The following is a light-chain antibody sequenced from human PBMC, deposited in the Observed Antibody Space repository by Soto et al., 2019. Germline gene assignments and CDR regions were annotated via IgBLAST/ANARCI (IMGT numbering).Light chain of an antibody. CDR3: SSYATSSPYV. CDR2: EVS. J-gene: IGLJ1*01. Sequence: QSALTQPASVSGSPGQSITISCTGTSNDVGGYNYVSWYQQHPGKAPKLVIYEVSHRPSGISDRFSGSKSGNTASMTISGLQVEAEADYYCSSYATSSPYVFGPGTKLTVL. V-gene: IGLV2-14*01. CDR1: SNDVGGYNY.